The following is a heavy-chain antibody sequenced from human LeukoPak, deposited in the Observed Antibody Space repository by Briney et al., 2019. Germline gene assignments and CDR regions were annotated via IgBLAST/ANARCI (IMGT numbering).Heavy chain of an antibody. CDR2: IRSKAYGGTT. J-gene: IGHJ4*02. CDR3: TRTRWATGTIADY. CDR1: GFTFVDYA. D-gene: IGHD1-1*01. V-gene: IGHV3-49*03. Sequence: GGSLRLSCTASGFTFVDYAVSWFRQAPGKGLEWVSFIRSKAYGGTTEYAASVKGRFTISRDDSKSIAYLQMNFLKTEDTAVYYCTRTRWATGTIADYWGQETLVTVSS.